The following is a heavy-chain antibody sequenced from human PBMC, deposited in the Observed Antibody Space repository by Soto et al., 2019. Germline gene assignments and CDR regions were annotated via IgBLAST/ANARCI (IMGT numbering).Heavy chain of an antibody. D-gene: IGHD6-19*01. V-gene: IGHV1-69*04. CDR2: IIPILGIA. Sequence: SVKVSCKASGGTFSSYTISWVRQAPGQGLEWMGRIIPILGIANYAQKFQGRVTITADKSTSTAYMELSSLRSEDTAVYYCARDVAVAGTFDYWGQGTLVTVSS. CDR3: ARDVAVAGTFDY. J-gene: IGHJ4*02. CDR1: GGTFSSYT.